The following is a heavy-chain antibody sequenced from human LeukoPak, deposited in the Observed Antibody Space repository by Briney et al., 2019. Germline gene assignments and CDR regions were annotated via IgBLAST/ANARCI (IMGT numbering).Heavy chain of an antibody. Sequence: GGSLRLSCAASGFTFSSYSMNWVRQAPGKGLEWVSSISGSGGSTYYADSVKGRFTISRDNSKNTLYLQMNSLRAEDTAVYYCSELGITMIGGVWGKGTTVTISS. CDR1: GFTFSSYS. CDR3: SELGITMIGGV. D-gene: IGHD3-10*02. V-gene: IGHV3-23*01. CDR2: ISGSGGST. J-gene: IGHJ6*04.